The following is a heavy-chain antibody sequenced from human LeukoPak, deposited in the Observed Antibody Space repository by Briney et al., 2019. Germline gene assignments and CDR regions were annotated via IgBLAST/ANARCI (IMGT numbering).Heavy chain of an antibody. CDR3: ARGLITIFGVVTERRELYYYYMDV. Sequence: SVKVSCKASGGTFSSYAISWVRQAPGQGLEWMGGIIPIFGTANYAQKFQGRVTITTDESTSTAYMELSSLRSEDTAVYYCARGLITIFGVVTERRELYYYYMDVWGKGTTVTVSS. CDR1: GGTFSSYA. V-gene: IGHV1-69*05. D-gene: IGHD3-3*01. CDR2: IIPIFGTA. J-gene: IGHJ6*03.